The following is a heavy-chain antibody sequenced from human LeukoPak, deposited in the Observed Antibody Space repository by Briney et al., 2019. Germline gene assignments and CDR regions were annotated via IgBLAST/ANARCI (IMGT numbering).Heavy chain of an antibody. J-gene: IGHJ4*02. CDR2: IIPIFGTA. D-gene: IGHD3-10*01. CDR3: ARMPFMVRGVIELDY. Sequence: AASVKVSCKASGGTFSSYAISWVRQAPGQGLEWMGGIIPIFGTANYAQKFQGRVTITADESTSTAYTELSSLRSEDTAVYYCARMPFMVRGVIELDYWGQGTLVTVSS. V-gene: IGHV1-69*01. CDR1: GGTFSSYA.